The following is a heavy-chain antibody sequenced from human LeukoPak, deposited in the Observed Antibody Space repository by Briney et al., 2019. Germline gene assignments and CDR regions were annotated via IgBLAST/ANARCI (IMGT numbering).Heavy chain of an antibody. CDR1: GYSFTGYW. CDR2: IYPGDSDT. CDR3: ARRYYYDSSGYYYGSRCYFDY. J-gene: IGHJ4*02. D-gene: IGHD3-22*01. Sequence: GESLKISCKGSGYSFTGYWIGWVRQMPGKGLEWMGIIYPGDSDTRYSPSFQGQVTISADKSISTAYLQWSSLKASDTAMYYCARRYYYDSSGYYYGSRCYFDYWGQGTLVTVSS. V-gene: IGHV5-51*01.